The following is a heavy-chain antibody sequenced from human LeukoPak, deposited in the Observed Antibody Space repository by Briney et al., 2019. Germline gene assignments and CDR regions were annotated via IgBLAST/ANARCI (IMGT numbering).Heavy chain of an antibody. Sequence: GGSLRLSCAASGFTFSDHAMNWFRQTPGKGLEWVGFIRNQAYGGTTEYAASVKGRFTISRDNSKSIVYLQMNTLKVEDTGVYYCVRAPTWGRGIRVTVSS. V-gene: IGHV3-49*03. J-gene: IGHJ5*02. CDR2: IRNQAYGGTT. CDR1: GFTFSDHA. CDR3: VRAPT.